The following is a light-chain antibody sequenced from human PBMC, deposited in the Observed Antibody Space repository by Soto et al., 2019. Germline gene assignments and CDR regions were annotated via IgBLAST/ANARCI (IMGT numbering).Light chain of an antibody. CDR1: QSISTW. CDR2: DAS. V-gene: IGKV1-5*01. CDR3: QQYNSFSWT. J-gene: IGKJ1*01. Sequence: DIQMTQSPSTLSASLGDSVTITCRASQSISTWLAWYQQKPGKAPKLLIYDASSLEGGVPSRFSGSGSGTELTLTISGLQPDDFVTYYCQQYNSFSWTXGQGTKVDIK.